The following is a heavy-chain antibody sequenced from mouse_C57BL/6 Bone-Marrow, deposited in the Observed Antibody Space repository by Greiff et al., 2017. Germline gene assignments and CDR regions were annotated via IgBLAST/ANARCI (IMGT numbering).Heavy chain of an antibody. V-gene: IGHV5-4*01. D-gene: IGHD2-1*01. CDR1: GFTFSSYA. CDR3: AREGNYVFYYAGDD. CDR2: IRPGGSCT. J-gene: IGHJ4*01. Sequence: EVQLVESGGGLVKPGGSLKLSCAASGFTFSSYAMSWVRQTPEKGLEWVATIRPGGSCTYYPDNVKGRFTISRDNAKNNLYLQMSHLKSEDTGMYYCAREGNYVFYYAGDDWGQGTSVTVSS.